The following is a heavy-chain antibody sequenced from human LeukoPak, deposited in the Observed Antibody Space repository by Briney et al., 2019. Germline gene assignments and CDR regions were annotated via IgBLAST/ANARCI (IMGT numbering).Heavy chain of an antibody. V-gene: IGHV3-30*18. CDR1: GFTFSSYG. Sequence: GRSLRLSCAASGFTFSSYGMHWVRQAPGKGLEWVAVISYDGSNKYYADSVKGRFTISRDNSKNTLYLQMNSLRAEDTAVYYCAKDFRDGYNYLVYWGQGTLVTVSS. J-gene: IGHJ4*02. CDR3: AKDFRDGYNYLVY. CDR2: ISYDGSNK. D-gene: IGHD5-24*01.